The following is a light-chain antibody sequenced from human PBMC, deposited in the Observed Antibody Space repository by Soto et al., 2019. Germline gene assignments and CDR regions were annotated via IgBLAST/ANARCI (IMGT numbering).Light chain of an antibody. CDR3: QQRASWPIT. Sequence: EIVLTQTPATLSLSPGERATLSCRASQSIASYLNWYQHRPGQAPRLLIYDSFNRATGIPARFSGSGSGTDFTLTISSLEPEDFAFYYCQQRASWPITFGPGTKVDIK. CDR1: QSIASY. CDR2: DSF. J-gene: IGKJ3*01. V-gene: IGKV3-11*01.